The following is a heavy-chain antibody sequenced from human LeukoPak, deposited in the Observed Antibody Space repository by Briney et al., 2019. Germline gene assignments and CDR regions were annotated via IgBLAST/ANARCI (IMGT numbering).Heavy chain of an antibody. V-gene: IGHV3-30-3*01. CDR1: GFTFSSYA. Sequence: GGSLRLSCAASGFTFSSYAMHWVRQAPGKGLEWVAVISYDGSNKYSADSVKGRFTISRDNSKNTLYLQMNSLRAEDTAVYYCARDFSARLIPETRGYSGYDSPYYYYYMDVWGKGTTVTVSS. J-gene: IGHJ6*03. CDR3: ARDFSARLIPETRGYSGYDSPYYYYYMDV. CDR2: ISYDGSNK. D-gene: IGHD5-12*01.